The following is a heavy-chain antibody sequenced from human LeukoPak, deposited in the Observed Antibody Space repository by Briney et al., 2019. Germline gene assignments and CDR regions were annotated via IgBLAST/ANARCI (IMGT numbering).Heavy chain of an antibody. D-gene: IGHD3-9*01. CDR2: IYYSGST. CDR3: AITVNYDILTGYQNWFDP. V-gene: IGHV4-39*01. Sequence: SETLSLTCTVSGGSISSSSYYWGWIRQPPGKGLEWIGSIYYSGSTYYNPSLKSRVTISVDTSKNQFSLKLSSVTAADTAVYYCAITVNYDILTGYQNWFDPWGQGTLVTVSS. J-gene: IGHJ5*02. CDR1: GGSISSSSYY.